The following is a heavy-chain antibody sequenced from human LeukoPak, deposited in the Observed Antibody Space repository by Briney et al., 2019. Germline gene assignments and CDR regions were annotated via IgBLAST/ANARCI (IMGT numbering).Heavy chain of an antibody. CDR2: IYYSGST. D-gene: IGHD4-17*01. CDR1: GGSFSSYY. CDR3: ARVLDNGEHIGSHACDL. Sequence: PSETLSHTCAVSGGSFSSYYWSWIRQPPGKGLEWIGDIYYSGSTNYNPSLKSRVTISVDTSKNQFSLKLSSVTAADTAVYYCARVLDNGEHIGSHACDLWRQGTKATVP. J-gene: IGHJ3*01. V-gene: IGHV4-59*01.